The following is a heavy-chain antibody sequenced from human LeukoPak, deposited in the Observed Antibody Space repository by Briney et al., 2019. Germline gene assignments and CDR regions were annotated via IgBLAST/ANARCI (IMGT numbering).Heavy chain of an antibody. CDR1: GYSISSGYY. Sequence: SEALSLTCIVSGYSISSGYYWGWIRQPPGKGLEWIGNIHHSGSTYYNPSLKSRVTISVDKSKNQFSLKLSSVTAADTAVYYCARVGVAAAGSPDYWGQGTLVTVSS. CDR2: IHHSGST. CDR3: ARVGVAAAGSPDY. D-gene: IGHD6-13*01. V-gene: IGHV4-38-2*02. J-gene: IGHJ4*02.